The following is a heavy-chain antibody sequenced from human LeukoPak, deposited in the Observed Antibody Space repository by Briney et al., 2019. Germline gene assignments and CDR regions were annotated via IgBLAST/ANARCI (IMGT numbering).Heavy chain of an antibody. CDR1: GGTFSSYA. V-gene: IGHV1-69*05. J-gene: IGHJ4*02. CDR3: ARSGAAAGPYFDY. D-gene: IGHD6-13*01. CDR2: IIPIFGTA. Sequence: SVKVSCKASGGTFSSYAIGWVREAPGQGLEWMGRIIPIFGTANYAQKFQGRVTITTDESTSTAYMELSSLRSEDTAVYYCARSGAAAGPYFDYWGQGTLVTVSS.